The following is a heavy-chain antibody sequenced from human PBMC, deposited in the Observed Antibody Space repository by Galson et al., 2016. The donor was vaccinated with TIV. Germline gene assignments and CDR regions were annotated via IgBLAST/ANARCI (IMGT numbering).Heavy chain of an antibody. CDR3: AKRPIITIFGAGSNYCDS. J-gene: IGHJ4*02. CDR2: IGGSGGSP. D-gene: IGHD3-3*01. Sequence: SLRLSCAASRFSFNTYWMSWVRQAPGRGLEWVSGIGGSGGSPNYGDSVKGRFTISSDNSKNILYLQTNSLRAEDTAVYYCAKRPIITIFGAGSNYCDSWGQGTLVTVSS. CDR1: RFSFNTYW. V-gene: IGHV3-23*01.